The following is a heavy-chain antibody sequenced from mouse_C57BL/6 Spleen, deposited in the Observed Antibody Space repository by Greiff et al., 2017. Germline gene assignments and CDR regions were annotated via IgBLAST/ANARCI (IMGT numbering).Heavy chain of an antibody. CDR3: AGITTVVADYAMDY. J-gene: IGHJ4*01. Sequence: QVQLQQPGAELVRPGTSVKLSCKASGYTFTSYWLHWVKQRPGQGLEWIGVIDPSDSYTNFNQKFKGKATLTVDTSSSTAYMQLSSLTSEDSAVYYCAGITTVVADYAMDYWGQGTSVTVSS. D-gene: IGHD1-1*01. CDR1: GYTFTSYW. V-gene: IGHV1-59*01. CDR2: IDPSDSYT.